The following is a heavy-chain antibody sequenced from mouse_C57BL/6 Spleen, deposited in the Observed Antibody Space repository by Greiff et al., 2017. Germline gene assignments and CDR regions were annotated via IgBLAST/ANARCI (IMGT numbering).Heavy chain of an antibody. D-gene: IGHD2-3*01. J-gene: IGHJ4*01. Sequence: EVQGVESGEGLVKPGGSLKLSCAASGFTFSSYAMSWVRQTPEKRLEWVAYISSGGDYIYYADTVKGRFTISRDNARNTLYLQMSSLKSEDTAMYYCTRDDGNYGYAMDYWGQGTSVTVSS. CDR1: GFTFSSYA. V-gene: IGHV5-9-1*02. CDR2: ISSGGDYI. CDR3: TRDDGNYGYAMDY.